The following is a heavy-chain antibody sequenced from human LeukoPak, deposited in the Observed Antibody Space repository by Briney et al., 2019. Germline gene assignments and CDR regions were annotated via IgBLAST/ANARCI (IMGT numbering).Heavy chain of an antibody. D-gene: IGHD2-15*01. J-gene: IGHJ5*02. V-gene: IGHV3-66*01. CDR3: ARAGCSGGSCYPNNWFDP. Sequence: GGSLRLSCTASGFTFSITYMAWVRQAPGKGLEWVSVIYSGGDAYYADSVKGRFTISRDNAKNSLYLQMNSLRAEDTAVYYCARAGCSGGSCYPNNWFDPWGQGTLVTVSS. CDR1: GFTFSITY. CDR2: IYSGGDA.